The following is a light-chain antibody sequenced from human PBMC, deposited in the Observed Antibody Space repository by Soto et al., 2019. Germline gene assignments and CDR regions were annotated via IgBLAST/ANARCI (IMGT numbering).Light chain of an antibody. V-gene: IGKV3-11*01. Sequence: EIVLTQSPATLSLSPGERATLSCRASQSVSSYLAWYQQKPGQAPRLLIYDASNRATGIPARFSGSGSGTDFTLTISGLEPEDFAVYYCQQRSNWYTFGQGTKLESK. J-gene: IGKJ2*01. CDR3: QQRSNWYT. CDR2: DAS. CDR1: QSVSSY.